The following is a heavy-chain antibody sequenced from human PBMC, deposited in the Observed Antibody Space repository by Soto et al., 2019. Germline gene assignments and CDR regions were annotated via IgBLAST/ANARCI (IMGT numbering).Heavy chain of an antibody. CDR3: XXXXXXXXY. J-gene: IGHJ4*02. V-gene: IGHV3-30*03. CDR1: GFTFSSYG. Sequence: QVQLVESGGGVVQPGRSLRLSCAASGFTFSSYGMHWVRQAPGKGLEWVAVISSDGSNKYYADSVKGRFTISRDNSKNTLYLQMNXXXXXXXXXXXXXXXXXXXXYWGQGTLVTVSS. CDR2: ISSDGSNK.